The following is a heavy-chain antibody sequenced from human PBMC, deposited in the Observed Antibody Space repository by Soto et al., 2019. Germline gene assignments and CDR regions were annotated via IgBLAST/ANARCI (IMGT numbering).Heavy chain of an antibody. V-gene: IGHV4-34*01. Sequence: SETLSLTCAVYGGSFSGYYWSWIRQPPGKGLEWIGEINHSGSTNYNPSLKSRVTISVDTSKNQFSLKLSSVTAADTAVYYCARGFKLRGSSWSDSYYYYYGMDVWGQGTTVT. D-gene: IGHD6-13*01. CDR2: INHSGST. CDR3: ARGFKLRGSSWSDSYYYYYGMDV. J-gene: IGHJ6*02. CDR1: GGSFSGYY.